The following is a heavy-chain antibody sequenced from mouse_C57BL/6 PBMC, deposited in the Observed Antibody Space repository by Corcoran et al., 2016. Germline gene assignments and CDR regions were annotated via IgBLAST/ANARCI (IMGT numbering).Heavy chain of an antibody. V-gene: IGHV1-26*01. D-gene: IGHD2-3*01. CDR2: INPNNGGT. J-gene: IGHJ1*03. CDR3: APDGYSWYFDV. Sequence: EVQLQQSGPELVKPGASVKISCKASGYTFTDYYMNWVKQSHGKSLEWIGEINPNNGGTSYNQKFKGKATLTVDKSSSTAYMELRSLTSEDSAVYYCAPDGYSWYFDVWGTGTTVTVSS. CDR1: GYTFTDYY.